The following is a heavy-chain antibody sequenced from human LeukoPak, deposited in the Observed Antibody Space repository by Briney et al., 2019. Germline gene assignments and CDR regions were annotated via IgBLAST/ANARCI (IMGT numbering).Heavy chain of an antibody. V-gene: IGHV3-21*01. CDR1: GFTFSSYW. Sequence: GGSLRLSCAASGFTFSSYWMSWVRQAPGKGLEWVSSIDTSTTYMTYADSVKGRFTISRDNARNSLYLQMNSLRAEDTAVYYCAREAGTGERWYFDLWGRGTLVTVSS. CDR3: AREAGTGERWYFDL. D-gene: IGHD7-27*01. CDR2: IDTSTTYM. J-gene: IGHJ2*01.